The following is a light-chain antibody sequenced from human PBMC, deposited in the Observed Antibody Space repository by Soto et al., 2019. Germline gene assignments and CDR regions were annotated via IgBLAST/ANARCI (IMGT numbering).Light chain of an antibody. J-gene: IGLJ3*02. CDR1: SGHSSYA. Sequence: QPVLTQSPSASASLGASVKLTYTLSSGHSSYAIAWHQQQPEKGPRYLMKLNSDGSHSKGDGIPDRFSGSSSGAERYLTISNLQSEDEADYYCQTWGTGEVFGGGTKVTVL. V-gene: IGLV4-69*01. CDR3: QTWGTGEV. CDR2: LNSDGSH.